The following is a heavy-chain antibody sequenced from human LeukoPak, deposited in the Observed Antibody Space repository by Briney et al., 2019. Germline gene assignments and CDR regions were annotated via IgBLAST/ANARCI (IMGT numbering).Heavy chain of an antibody. D-gene: IGHD1-26*01. Sequence: GGSLRLSCAASGFTVSSYYMSWVRQAPGKGLEWVSIIYSGGSTYYADSVKGRFTISRDNSKNTLYLQMNSLRAEDTAVYYCAREGSGSYYWYFDLWGRGALVTVSS. CDR2: IYSGGST. V-gene: IGHV3-53*01. CDR1: GFTVSSYY. CDR3: AREGSGSYYWYFDL. J-gene: IGHJ2*01.